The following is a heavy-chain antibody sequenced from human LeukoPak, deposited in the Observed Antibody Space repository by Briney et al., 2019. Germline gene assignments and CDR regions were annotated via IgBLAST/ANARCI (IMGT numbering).Heavy chain of an antibody. J-gene: IGHJ6*03. V-gene: IGHV3-7*01. CDR3: ARDRSTSCCHYYYYYMDV. D-gene: IGHD2-2*01. CDR1: GFTFSSHW. CDR2: IKQDGSEK. Sequence: GGSLRLSCAASGFTFSSHWMSWVRQAPGKGLEWVANIKQDGSEKYYVDSVKGRFTISRDNAKNSLYLQMNSLRAEDTAAYYCARDRSTSCCHYYYYYMDVWGKGTTVTVSS.